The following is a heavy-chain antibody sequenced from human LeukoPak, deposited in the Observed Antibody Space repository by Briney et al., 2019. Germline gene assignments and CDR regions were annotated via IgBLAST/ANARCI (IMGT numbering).Heavy chain of an antibody. V-gene: IGHV4-34*01. Sequence: PSETLSLTCAVYGGPFSDYYWSWIRQPPGKGLEWIGEINHSGSTNYNPSLKSRVTISVDTSKNQFSLKLSSVTAADTAVYYCARAGFGLAPLRGTPFDYWGQGTLVTVSS. CDR1: GGPFSDYY. D-gene: IGHD3-10*01. CDR3: ARAGFGLAPLRGTPFDY. J-gene: IGHJ4*02. CDR2: INHSGST.